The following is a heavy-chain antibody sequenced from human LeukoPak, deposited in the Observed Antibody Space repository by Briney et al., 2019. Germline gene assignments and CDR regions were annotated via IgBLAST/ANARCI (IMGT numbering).Heavy chain of an antibody. Sequence: PGGSLRLSCAASGFTFSDYHMSWIRQAPGKGLEWVSYISSSGSTIYYADSVKGRFTISRDNAKNSLYLQMNSLRAEDTAVYYCARIDSSSWYVDYWGQGTLVTVSS. V-gene: IGHV3-11*01. CDR3: ARIDSSSWYVDY. CDR2: ISSSGSTI. CDR1: GFTFSDYH. J-gene: IGHJ4*02. D-gene: IGHD6-13*01.